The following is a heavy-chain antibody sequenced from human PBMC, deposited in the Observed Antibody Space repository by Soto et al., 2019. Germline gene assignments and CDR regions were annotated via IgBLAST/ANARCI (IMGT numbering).Heavy chain of an antibody. CDR3: AKRRWGYGMAV. D-gene: IGHD3-16*01. CDR1: GYTFTSYA. V-gene: IGHV1-3*01. Sequence: QAQLVQSGAEVKKPGASGKVSCKASGYTFTSYAMHWVRQAPGQRLEWMGWSNAGNGNTKYSQKFQGRVTITRDTSARTAYVELSSLRSEDTAVYYCAKRRWGYGMAVWGQGTTVTVSS. CDR2: SNAGNGNT. J-gene: IGHJ6*02.